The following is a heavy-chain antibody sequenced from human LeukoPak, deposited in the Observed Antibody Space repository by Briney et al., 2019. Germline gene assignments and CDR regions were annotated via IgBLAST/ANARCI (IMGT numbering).Heavy chain of an antibody. V-gene: IGHV4-59*01. CDR1: GDSISSYY. Sequence: PSKTLSLTCTVSGDSISSYYYSWVRQPSGKGLEWIGYIYYSGSTNYNPSLKSRVTISVDASKKQFSLKLTSVTAADTAVYYCARDRSSGWLRGYFDYWGQGTLVTVSS. J-gene: IGHJ4*02. CDR2: IYYSGST. D-gene: IGHD6-19*01. CDR3: ARDRSSGWLRGYFDY.